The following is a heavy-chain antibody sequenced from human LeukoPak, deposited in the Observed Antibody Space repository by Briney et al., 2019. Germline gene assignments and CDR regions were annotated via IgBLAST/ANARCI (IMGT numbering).Heavy chain of an antibody. V-gene: IGHV4-59*01. CDR3: ARGGVVGYCTNGVCYRMNWFDP. CDR2: IYYSGRT. D-gene: IGHD2-8*01. CDR1: GGSLSSYY. Sequence: PSETLSPTCTVSGGSLSSYYWSWIRQPPGKGLEWIGHIYYSGRTNYNPSLTSRVTISVDTSKNQFSLKLSSVTASDTAVYYCARGGVVGYCTNGVCYRMNWFDPWGQGTLVTVSS. J-gene: IGHJ5*02.